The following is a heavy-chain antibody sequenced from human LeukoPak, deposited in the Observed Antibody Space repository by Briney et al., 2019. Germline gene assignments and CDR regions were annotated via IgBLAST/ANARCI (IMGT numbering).Heavy chain of an antibody. D-gene: IGHD2/OR15-2a*01. CDR1: GCTFRSYW. J-gene: IGHJ4*02. CDR3: ARRAYLSFDY. V-gene: IGHV3-7*03. Sequence: GGSLRFSCAGSGCTFRSYWMSWVRQAPGKGLEWVASIKQDGSEKRYVDSVKGRFTISRDNAENSLYLQMNSLRTEDTAVYYCARRAYLSFDYWGQGTLVTVSS. CDR2: IKQDGSEK.